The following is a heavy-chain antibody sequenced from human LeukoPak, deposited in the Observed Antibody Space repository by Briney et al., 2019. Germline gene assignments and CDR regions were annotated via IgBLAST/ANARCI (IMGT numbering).Heavy chain of an antibody. Sequence: ALVKVSCKASGGTFSSYAISWVRQAPGQGLEWMGGIIPIFGTANYAQKFQGRVTITADESTSTAYMELSSLRSEDTAVYYCARARGAMGKYYFGYWGQGTLVTVSS. CDR3: ARARGAMGKYYFGY. CDR1: GGTFSSYA. D-gene: IGHD3-16*01. CDR2: IIPIFGTA. V-gene: IGHV1-69*13. J-gene: IGHJ4*02.